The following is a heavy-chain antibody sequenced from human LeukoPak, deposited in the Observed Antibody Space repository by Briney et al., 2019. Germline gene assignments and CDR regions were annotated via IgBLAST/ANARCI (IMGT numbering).Heavy chain of an antibody. J-gene: IGHJ6*02. CDR1: GFTFSSYA. CDR2: IRGSGGST. Sequence: PVGSLRLSCAASGFTFSSYAMSWVRQAPGKGLEWVSAIRGSGGSTYYADSVRGRFTLSRDNSQNTLYLQMNSLRADDTAGSYRAKDQGRGYGDYEVYSYYGMAVWGQGTTVTVSS. V-gene: IGHV3-23*01. CDR3: AKDQGRGYGDYEVYSYYGMAV. D-gene: IGHD4-17*01.